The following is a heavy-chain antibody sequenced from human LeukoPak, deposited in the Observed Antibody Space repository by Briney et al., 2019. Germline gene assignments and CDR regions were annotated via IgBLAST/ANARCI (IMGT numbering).Heavy chain of an antibody. CDR3: AATYYYDSSGYWY. J-gene: IGHJ4*02. Sequence: GGSLRLSCAASGFTFSSYAMSWVRQAPGKGLEWVSAISGSGGSTYYADSVKGRFTISRDNSKNTLYLQMNSLRAEDTAVYYCAATYYYDSSGYWYWGQGTLVTVSS. D-gene: IGHD3-22*01. CDR2: ISGSGGST. V-gene: IGHV3-23*01. CDR1: GFTFSSYA.